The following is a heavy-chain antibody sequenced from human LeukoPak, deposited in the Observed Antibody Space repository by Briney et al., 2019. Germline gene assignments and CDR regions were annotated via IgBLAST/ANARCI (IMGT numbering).Heavy chain of an antibody. Sequence: GASVKVSCKASGFTFTSSAMQWVRQARGQRLEWIGWIVVGSVNTNYAQKFQERLTITRDMSTSTAYMELSSLRSEDTAVYYCAAFSPQHAFDIWGQGTLVTVSS. D-gene: IGHD3-16*01. J-gene: IGHJ4*02. CDR1: GFTFTSSA. CDR2: IVVGSVNT. V-gene: IGHV1-58*02. CDR3: AAFSPQHAFDI.